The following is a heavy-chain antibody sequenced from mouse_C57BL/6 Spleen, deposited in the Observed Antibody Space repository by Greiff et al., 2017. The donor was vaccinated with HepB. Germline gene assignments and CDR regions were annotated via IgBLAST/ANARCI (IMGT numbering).Heavy chain of an antibody. V-gene: IGHV1-22*01. CDR2: INPNNGGT. D-gene: IGHD1-1*01. CDR3: ARTGYYGSSYWYWYFDV. CDR1: GYTFTDYN. J-gene: IGHJ1*03. Sequence: VQLQQSGPELVKPGASVKMSCKASGYTFTDYNMHWVKQSHGKSLEWIGYINPNNGGTSYNQKFKGKATLTVNKSSSTAYMELRSLTSEDSAVYYCARTGYYGSSYWYWYFDVWGTGTTVTVSS.